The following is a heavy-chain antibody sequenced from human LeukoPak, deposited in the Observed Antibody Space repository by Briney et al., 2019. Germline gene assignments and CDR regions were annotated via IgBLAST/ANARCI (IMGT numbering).Heavy chain of an antibody. V-gene: IGHV3-21*01. CDR2: ISIGGDYI. CDR1: GFIFSSCS. D-gene: IGHD6-19*01. J-gene: IGHJ4*02. Sequence: PGGSLRLSCVASGFIFSSCSMNWVRQAPGKGLEWVSSISIGGDYIYYADSVKGRFTISRDNSKNTLYLQMNSLRAEDTAVYYCASLDPIAVAAPGARPFDYWGQGTLVTVSS. CDR3: ASLDPIAVAAPGARPFDY.